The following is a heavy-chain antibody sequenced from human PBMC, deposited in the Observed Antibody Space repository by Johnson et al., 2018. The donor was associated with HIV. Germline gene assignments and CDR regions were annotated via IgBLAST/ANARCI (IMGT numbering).Heavy chain of an antibody. V-gene: IGHV3-30*03. CDR2: ISYDGNNK. J-gene: IGHJ3*02. CDR3: AIVPNDAFDI. Sequence: QMQLVESGGGVVQPGRSLRLSCTASGFIFSNHDIDWVRQAPGKGLEWVGHISYDGNNKYYGDSVKGRFTISRDNSKNTLDLQMNSLRAEDTAVYYCAIVPNDAFDIWDQGTMVTVSS. CDR1: GFIFSNHD.